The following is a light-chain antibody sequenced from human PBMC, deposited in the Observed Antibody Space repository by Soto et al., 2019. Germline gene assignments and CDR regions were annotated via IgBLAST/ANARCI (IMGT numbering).Light chain of an antibody. CDR2: GDN. J-gene: IGLJ1*01. CDR1: TSNIGAPYG. CDR3: QSYDLRLRDYV. Sequence: QSVLTQPPSVSGAPGQRVSISCTGSTSNIGAPYGVHWYQHLPGTAPKLLIYGDNNRPSGVPDRFSGSKSGTSASLAISRLQAEDEGDYYCQSYDLRLRDYVFGSGTKVTVL. V-gene: IGLV1-40*01.